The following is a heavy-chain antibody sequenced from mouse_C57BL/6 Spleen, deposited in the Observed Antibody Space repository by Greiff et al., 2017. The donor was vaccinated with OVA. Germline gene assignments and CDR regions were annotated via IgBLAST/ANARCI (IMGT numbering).Heavy chain of an antibody. J-gene: IGHJ1*03. CDR1: GYSITSGYY. CDR2: ISYDGSN. V-gene: IGHV3-6*01. D-gene: IGHD1-3*01. Sequence: EVQLVESGPGLVKPSQSLSLTCSVTGYSITSGYYWNWIRQFPGNKLEWMGYISYDGSNNYNPSLKNRISITRDTSKNQFFLKLNSVTTEDTATYYCAREGNNPVGFDVWGTGTTVTVSS. CDR3: AREGNNPVGFDV.